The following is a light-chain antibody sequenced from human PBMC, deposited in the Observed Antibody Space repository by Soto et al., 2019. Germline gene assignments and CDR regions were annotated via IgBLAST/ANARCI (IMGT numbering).Light chain of an antibody. Sequence: QSALTQPASVSGSPGQSITISCTGTSSDVGFYNYVSWYQQHPGNAPKLVIYDVTNRPSGVSNRFSGFKSGNTASLTISGLQAEDEADYYCSSFTGSSTLVVFGGGTKVTVL. CDR2: DVT. CDR3: SSFTGSSTLVV. CDR1: SSDVGFYNY. J-gene: IGLJ2*01. V-gene: IGLV2-14*03.